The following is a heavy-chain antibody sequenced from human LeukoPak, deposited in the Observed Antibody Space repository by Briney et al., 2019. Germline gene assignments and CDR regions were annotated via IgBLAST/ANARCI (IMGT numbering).Heavy chain of an antibody. D-gene: IGHD6-13*01. Sequence: ASVKVSCKASGYTFTTYAMHWVRQAPGQRLGWMGWINAGNGNTKYSQKFQARVTITRDTSASTAYMELSSLRSEDTAVYYCARDPIGSRWPYYFDYWGQGGLVTVSS. CDR2: INAGNGNT. CDR1: GYTFTTYA. CDR3: ARDPIGSRWPYYFDY. J-gene: IGHJ4*02. V-gene: IGHV1-3*01.